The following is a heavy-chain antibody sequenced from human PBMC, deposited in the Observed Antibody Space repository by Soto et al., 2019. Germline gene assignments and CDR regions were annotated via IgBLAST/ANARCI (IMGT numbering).Heavy chain of an antibody. CDR2: IKQDGSDK. J-gene: IGHJ6*03. V-gene: IGHV3-7*01. D-gene: IGHD2-2*01. Sequence: GGSLRLSCVASGFTFSTYWMSWVRLVPGTGLEWVATIKQDGSDKYYVDSAKGRFTVSRDNAKNSLDLQMNSLRGDDTAVYHCVRGCGRSSCPYYLYVWGKGTTVTVSS. CDR3: VRGCGRSSCPYYLYV. CDR1: GFTFSTYW.